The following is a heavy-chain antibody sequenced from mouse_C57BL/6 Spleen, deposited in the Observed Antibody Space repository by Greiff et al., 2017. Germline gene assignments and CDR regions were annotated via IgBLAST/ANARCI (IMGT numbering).Heavy chain of an antibody. CDR2: ISYDGSN. CDR1: GYSITSGYY. D-gene: IGHD2-1*01. V-gene: IGHV3-6*01. J-gene: IGHJ4*01. Sequence: EVKLVESGPGLVKPSQSLSLTCSVTGYSITSGYYWNWIRQFPGNKLEWMGYISYDGSNNYNPSLKNRISITRDTSKNQFFLKLNSVTTEDTATYYCASFYSYWGQGTSVTVSS. CDR3: ASFYSY.